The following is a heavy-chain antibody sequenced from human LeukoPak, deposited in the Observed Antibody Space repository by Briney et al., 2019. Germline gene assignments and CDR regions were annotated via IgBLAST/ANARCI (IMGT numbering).Heavy chain of an antibody. CDR2: NYAGDSEA. V-gene: IGHV5-51*01. D-gene: IGHD6-19*01. CDR3: ARCKAVAGTINAFDF. Sequence: AAALKISCTGSGYIITSSWMWWVRQMARKDLEWVGINYAGDSEARYSPSFQGQVTISADKSISTAYLQWSSLKASDTAMYYCARCKAVAGTINAFDFWGQGTMVTVSS. CDR1: GYIITSSW. J-gene: IGHJ3*01.